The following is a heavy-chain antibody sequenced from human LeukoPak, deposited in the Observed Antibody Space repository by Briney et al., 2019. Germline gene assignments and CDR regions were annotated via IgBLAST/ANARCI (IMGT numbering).Heavy chain of an antibody. D-gene: IGHD3-10*01. V-gene: IGHV4-59*01. CDR2: IYYSGSS. CDR1: GVSINGYY. J-gene: IGHJ4*02. CDR3: ARSQNYYGSGDY. Sequence: PSETLSLACTVSGVSINGYYWSWIRQPPGKGLEWIGYIYYSGSSNNNPSLEGRVTISVDTSKNHFSVKLSSVTAADTAVYYCARSQNYYGSGDYWSQGTLVTVSS.